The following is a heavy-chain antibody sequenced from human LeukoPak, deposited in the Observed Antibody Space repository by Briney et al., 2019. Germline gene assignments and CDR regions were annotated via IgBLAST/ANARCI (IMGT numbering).Heavy chain of an antibody. V-gene: IGHV3-48*01. CDR3: VGWGISGITNH. J-gene: IGHJ4*02. D-gene: IGHD1-7*01. CDR2: ISSSSSTI. Sequence: PGGSLRLSCAASGFTFSSYSMNWVRQAPGKGLEWVSYISSSSSTIYYADSVKGRFTISRDKNSLFLQMNSVRAEDTAVYYCVGWGISGITNHWGQGTLVTVSS. CDR1: GFTFSSYS.